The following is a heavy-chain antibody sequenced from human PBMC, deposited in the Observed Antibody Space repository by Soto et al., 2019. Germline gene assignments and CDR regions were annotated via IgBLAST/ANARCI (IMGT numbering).Heavy chain of an antibody. Sequence: ASVKVSCKAPADTFTSYYIHWVRQAPGHGLEWMGWISAYNGNTNYAQKLQGRVTMTTDTSTSTAYMELRSLRSDDTAVYYCARVNTAMYFGYWGQGTLVTVSS. CDR1: ADTFTSYY. V-gene: IGHV1-18*04. J-gene: IGHJ4*02. CDR2: ISAYNGNT. D-gene: IGHD5-18*01. CDR3: ARVNTAMYFGY.